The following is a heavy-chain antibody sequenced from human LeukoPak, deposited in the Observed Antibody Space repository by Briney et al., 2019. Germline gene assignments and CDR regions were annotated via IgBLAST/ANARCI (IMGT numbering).Heavy chain of an antibody. D-gene: IGHD1-26*01. CDR2: IPFSGRDE. CDR1: GFSFESYG. J-gene: IGHJ4*02. V-gene: IGHV3-30*02. Sequence: GGSLRLSCATFGFSFESYGLHWVRQAPGKGLEWVTFIPFSGRDENYADSVRGRFTISRDNSKNMVYLQMNSLRPDDTGIYYCVKDCGLGGSRDYRGQGTLVTVSS. CDR3: VKDCGLGGSRDY.